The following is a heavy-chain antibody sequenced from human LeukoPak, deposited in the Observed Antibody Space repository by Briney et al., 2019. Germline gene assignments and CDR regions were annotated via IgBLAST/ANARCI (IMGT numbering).Heavy chain of an antibody. D-gene: IGHD1-26*01. V-gene: IGHV3-23*01. Sequence: GGSLRLACAASAFIFSSYAMSWVRQPPGKGLEWVSALSGHGTNPYSADSARGTFTISRDNSKTTLYLEMNSPSPADTAIYYCARDALWEWGQGTLVTVSS. CDR3: ARDALWE. CDR2: LSGHGTNP. CDR1: AFIFSSYA. J-gene: IGHJ4*02.